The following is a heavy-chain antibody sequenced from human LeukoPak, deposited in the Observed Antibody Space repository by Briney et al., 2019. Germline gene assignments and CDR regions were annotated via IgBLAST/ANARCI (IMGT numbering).Heavy chain of an antibody. CDR3: ARGTTTFYYYMDV. V-gene: IGHV4-59*01. Sequence: SETLSLTCTVSGGSISSYYWSWIRQPPGKGLEWIGYIYYSGSTNYNPSLKSRVTISVDTSKNQFSLKLSSVTAADTAVYYCARGTTTFYYYMDVWGKGTTVTVSS. CDR1: GGSISSYY. CDR2: IYYSGST. D-gene: IGHD4-11*01. J-gene: IGHJ6*03.